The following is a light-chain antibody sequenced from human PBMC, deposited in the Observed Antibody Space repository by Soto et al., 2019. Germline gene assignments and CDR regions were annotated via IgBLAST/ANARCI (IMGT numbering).Light chain of an antibody. CDR1: QSVNSA. CDR2: GAS. CDR3: QRYNNWPT. V-gene: IGKV3-15*01. J-gene: IGKJ1*01. Sequence: ETVMTQSPGTLSVSPGERATLSCRARQSVNSALAWYQAKVGQPPKLLIYGASTRATGIPARFSGSGSGTEFTLTISSLQFEDSGNYYCQRYNNWPTFGQGTKVEV.